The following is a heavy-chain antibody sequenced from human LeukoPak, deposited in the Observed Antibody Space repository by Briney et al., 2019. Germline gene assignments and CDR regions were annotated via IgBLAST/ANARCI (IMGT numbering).Heavy chain of an antibody. J-gene: IGHJ6*02. V-gene: IGHV1-8*01. D-gene: IGHD2-2*01. Sequence: ASVKVSCKASGYTFTSYDINWVRQATGQGLEWMGWMNLNSGNTGYAQKFQGRVTMTRNTSISTAYMELSSLRSEDTAVYYCARGVSPAAIWPYYYYGMDVWGQGTTVTVSS. CDR2: MNLNSGNT. CDR1: GYTFTSYD. CDR3: ARGVSPAAIWPYYYYGMDV.